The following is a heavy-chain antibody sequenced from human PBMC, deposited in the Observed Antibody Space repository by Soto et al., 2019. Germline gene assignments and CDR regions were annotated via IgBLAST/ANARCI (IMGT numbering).Heavy chain of an antibody. D-gene: IGHD1-26*01. Sequence: EEQLVESGGGLVQPGGSLRLTCAVSGFSFRSDWMNWVRQAPGKGLEWVAHTNQDGSQKYYVDSVKGRFTIFRDNAKNALYQQMSSLRAEDTAVYYCSGGVGDAFWGQGTLVTVSS. CDR2: TNQDGSQK. CDR3: SGGVGDAF. V-gene: IGHV3-7*04. J-gene: IGHJ4*02. CDR1: GFSFRSDW.